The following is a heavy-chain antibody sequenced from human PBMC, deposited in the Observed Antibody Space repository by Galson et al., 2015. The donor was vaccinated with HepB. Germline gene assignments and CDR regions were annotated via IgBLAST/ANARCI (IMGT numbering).Heavy chain of an antibody. V-gene: IGHV3-30*01. CDR2: ISPHGSNK. CDR3: ASAPRWLQFPDS. Sequence: SLRLSCAASGFTFSTYVFYWVRQAPGKGLDRVAVISPHGSNKHYADSVKGRFTISRDNSKTTVYLQMNSLRPEETAVYYCASAPRWLQFPDSWGQGTLVTVSS. D-gene: IGHD5-24*01. CDR1: GFTFSTYV. J-gene: IGHJ4*02.